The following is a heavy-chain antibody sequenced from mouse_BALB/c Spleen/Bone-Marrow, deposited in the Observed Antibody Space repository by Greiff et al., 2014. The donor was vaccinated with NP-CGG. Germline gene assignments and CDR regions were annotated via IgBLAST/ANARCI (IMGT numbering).Heavy chain of an antibody. V-gene: IGHV7-3*02. CDR1: GFTFTDYY. CDR2: IRNKAKGYTS. Sequence: DVKLVESGGGLVQPGGSLRLSCATSGFTFTDYYMSWVRQPPGKALEWLGFIRNKAKGYTSENSASVKGRFTISRDNSQSILYLQMNTLRAEDSATYYCARDINYDIYWYFDDWGAGTTVTVSS. CDR3: ARDINYDIYWYFDD. J-gene: IGHJ1*01. D-gene: IGHD2-4*01.